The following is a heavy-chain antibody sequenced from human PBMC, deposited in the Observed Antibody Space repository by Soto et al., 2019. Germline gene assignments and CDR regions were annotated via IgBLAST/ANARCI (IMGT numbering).Heavy chain of an antibody. CDR3: ARSVFP. Sequence: TSETLSLTCTVSGGSISCGGYSWSWIRQHPGKGLEWIGYIYYSGSTYYNPSLKSRVTISADTSKNQFSLKLTSVTAADTAVYYCARSVFPWGQGTLVT. CDR1: GGSISCGGYS. J-gene: IGHJ5*02. CDR2: IYYSGST. V-gene: IGHV4-31*03.